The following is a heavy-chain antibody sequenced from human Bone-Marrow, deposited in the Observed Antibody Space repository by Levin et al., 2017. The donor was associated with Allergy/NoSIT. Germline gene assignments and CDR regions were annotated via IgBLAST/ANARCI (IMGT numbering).Heavy chain of an antibody. D-gene: IGHD2-15*01. V-gene: IGHV1-2*02. CDR2: INPNSGGT. J-gene: IGHJ4*02. CDR1: GYTFTGYY. Sequence: ASVKVSCKASGYTFTGYYMHWVRQAPGQGLEWMGWINPNSGGTNYAQKFQGRVTMTRDTSISTAYMELSRLRSDDTAVYYCAREGESGYCSGGSCYSPFDYWGQGTLVTVSS. CDR3: AREGESGYCSGGSCYSPFDY.